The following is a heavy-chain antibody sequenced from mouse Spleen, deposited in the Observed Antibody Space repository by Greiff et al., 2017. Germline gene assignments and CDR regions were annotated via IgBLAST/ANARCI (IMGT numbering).Heavy chain of an antibody. D-gene: IGHD2-1*01. CDR3: ARRGKRAMDY. J-gene: IGHJ4*01. V-gene: IGHV1-18*01. CDR2: IYPNNGGT. CDR1: GYTFTDHN. Sequence: EVQLQQSGPELVKPGASVKISCKASGYTFTDHNMDWVKQSHGKSLEWIGDIYPNNGGTKYNQKFKGKATLTVDKSSSTAYMELRSLTSEDTAVYYCARRGKRAMDYWGQGTSVTVSS.